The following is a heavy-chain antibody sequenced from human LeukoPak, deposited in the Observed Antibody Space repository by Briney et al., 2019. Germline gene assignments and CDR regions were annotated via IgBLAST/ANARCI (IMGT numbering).Heavy chain of an antibody. J-gene: IGHJ4*02. Sequence: PSETLSLTCAVSGGSISSSNWWSWVRQPPGKGLEWIGEIYHSGSTNYNPSLKSRVTISVDTSKNQFSLKLSSVTAADTAVYYCARALGVELGMGMEVDYWGQGTLVTVSS. D-gene: IGHD7-27*01. CDR3: ARALGVELGMGMEVDY. CDR1: GGSISSSNW. CDR2: IYHSGST. V-gene: IGHV4-4*02.